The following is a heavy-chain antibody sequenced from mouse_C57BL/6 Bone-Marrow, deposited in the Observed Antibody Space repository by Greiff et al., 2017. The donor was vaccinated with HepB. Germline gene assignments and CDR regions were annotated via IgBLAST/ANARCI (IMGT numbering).Heavy chain of an antibody. J-gene: IGHJ1*03. CDR1: GYTFTDYE. CDR2: IDPETGGT. Sequence: VKLMESGAELVRPGASVTLSCKASGYTFTDYEMHWVKQTPVHGLEWIGAIDPETGGTAYNQKFKGKAILTADKSSSTAYMELRSLTSEDSAVYYCTRREGSLDFDVWGTGTTVTVSS. CDR3: TRREGSLDFDV. V-gene: IGHV1-15*01.